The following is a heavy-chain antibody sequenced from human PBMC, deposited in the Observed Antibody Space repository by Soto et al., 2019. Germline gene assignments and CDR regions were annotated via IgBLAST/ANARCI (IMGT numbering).Heavy chain of an antibody. CDR1: GFTFSSYW. J-gene: IGHJ6*02. Sequence: EVQLVESGGGLVQPGGSLRLSCAASGFTFSSYWMHWVRQAPGKGLVWVSRIKYDGSSTSYADSVKGGATISRDNAENTVNLQMNSLTAEDTAVYDCARGIKNYYGSDVWGQGTTVTVSS. CDR3: ARGIKNYYGSDV. D-gene: IGHD2-15*01. V-gene: IGHV3-74*01. CDR2: IKYDGSST.